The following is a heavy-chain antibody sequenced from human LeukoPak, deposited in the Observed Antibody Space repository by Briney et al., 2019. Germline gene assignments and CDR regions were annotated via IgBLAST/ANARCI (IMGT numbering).Heavy chain of an antibody. CDR2: ISYDGSNK. V-gene: IGHV3-30*04. Sequence: RGGSLRLSCAASRFTFSSYAMQWVRQAPGKGLEGVAVISYDGSNKYYADSVKGRFTISRDNSKNTLYLQMNSLRVEDTAVYYCARDRSLYCSSTSCWRRWFDPWGQGTLVTVSP. CDR1: RFTFSSYA. CDR3: ARDRSLYCSSTSCWRRWFDP. J-gene: IGHJ5*02. D-gene: IGHD2-2*01.